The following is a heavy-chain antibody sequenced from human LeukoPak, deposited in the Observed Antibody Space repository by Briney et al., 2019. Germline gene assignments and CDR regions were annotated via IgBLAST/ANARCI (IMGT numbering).Heavy chain of an antibody. CDR3: ARRLDYWYFDL. D-gene: IGHD1-1*01. CDR1: GYSFTSYW. Sequence: GESLKISCKGSGYSFTSYWIGWVRQMPGKGLEWMGIIYPGDSDTRYRPSFQGQVTISADKSISTAYLQWSSLKASDSAMYYCARRLDYWYFDLWGRGTLVTVSS. CDR2: IYPGDSDT. V-gene: IGHV5-51*01. J-gene: IGHJ2*01.